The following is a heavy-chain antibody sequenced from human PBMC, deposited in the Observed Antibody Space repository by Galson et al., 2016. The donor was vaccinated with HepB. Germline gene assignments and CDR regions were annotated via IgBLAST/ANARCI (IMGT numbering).Heavy chain of an antibody. D-gene: IGHD1-14*01. CDR1: GFTFSNYA. V-gene: IGHV3-30*04. CDR2: ISYHGREI. Sequence: LSCAASGFTFSNYAVHWVRQAPDKGLEWVAVISYHGREIQYSDSVKGRFTVSRDNSKSTVYLQMNSLNTEDTAVYYCAKDGGNQLLADYWGQGTLVSVSS. CDR3: AKDGGNQLLADY. J-gene: IGHJ4*02.